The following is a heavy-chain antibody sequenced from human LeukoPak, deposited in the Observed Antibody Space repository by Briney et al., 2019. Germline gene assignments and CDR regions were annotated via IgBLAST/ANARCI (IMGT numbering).Heavy chain of an antibody. CDR1: GGSISSYY. J-gene: IGHJ6*03. CDR2: IYTSGST. V-gene: IGHV4-4*07. D-gene: IGHD2-2*01. Sequence: SETLSLTCTVSGGSISSYYWSWLRQPAGKGLEWIGRIYTSGSTNYNPSLKSRVTMSVDTSKNQFSLKLSSVTAADTAVYYCAREPETSYYYYYYMDVWGKGTTVTVSS. CDR3: AREPETSYYYYYYMDV.